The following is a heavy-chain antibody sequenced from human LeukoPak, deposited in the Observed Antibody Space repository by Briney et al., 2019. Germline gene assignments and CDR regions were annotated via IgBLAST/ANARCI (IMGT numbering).Heavy chain of an antibody. J-gene: IGHJ4*02. V-gene: IGHV3-33*01. CDR3: ARDPPAVHFDY. Sequence: GGSLRLSCAASGFTFSSYGMHWARQAPGKGLEWVAVIWYDGSNKYYADSVKGRFTISRDNSKNTLYLQMNSLRAEDTAVYYCARDPPAVHFDYWGQGTLVTVSS. CDR1: GFTFSSYG. D-gene: IGHD2-2*01. CDR2: IWYDGSNK.